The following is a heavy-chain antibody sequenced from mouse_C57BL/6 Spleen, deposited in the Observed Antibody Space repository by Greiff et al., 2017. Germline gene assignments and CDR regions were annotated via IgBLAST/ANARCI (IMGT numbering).Heavy chain of an antibody. CDR2: IYPGDGDT. CDR1: GYAFSSYW. V-gene: IGHV1-80*01. D-gene: IGHD1-1*01. CDR3: ARGAITTVVADY. J-gene: IGHJ2*01. Sequence: QVQLQQPGAELVKPGASVKISCKASGYAFSSYWMNWVKQRPGKGLEWIGQIYPGDGDTNYNGKFKGKATLTADKSSSTAYMQLSSLTSEDSAVYFCARGAITTVVADYWGQGTTLTVSS.